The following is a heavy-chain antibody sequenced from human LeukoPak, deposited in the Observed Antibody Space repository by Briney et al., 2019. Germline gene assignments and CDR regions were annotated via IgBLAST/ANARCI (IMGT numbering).Heavy chain of an antibody. D-gene: IGHD1-1*01. CDR3: ARDRGDYWRYFDY. Sequence: GGSLRLSCAASGFTFGSYAMSWVRQAPGKGLEWVSVIYSGGSTYYADSVKGRFTISRDNSKNTLYLQMNSLRAEDTAVYYCARDRGDYWRYFDYWGQGTLVTVSS. CDR2: IYSGGST. J-gene: IGHJ4*02. V-gene: IGHV3-66*01. CDR1: GFTFGSYA.